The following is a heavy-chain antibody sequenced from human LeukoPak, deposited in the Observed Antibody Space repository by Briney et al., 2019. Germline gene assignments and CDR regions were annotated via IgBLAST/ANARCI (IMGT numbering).Heavy chain of an antibody. CDR2: IYYSGST. CDR1: GGSISSGGYY. CDR3: ARETYGYYGSGSNIRGGMIDY. Sequence: KASETLSLTCTVSGGSISSGGYYWSWIRQHPGKGLEWIGYIYYSGSTYYNPSLKSRVTISVDTSKNQFSLKLSSVTAADTAVYYCARETYGYYGSGSNIRGGMIDYWGQGTLVTVSS. D-gene: IGHD3-10*01. V-gene: IGHV4-31*03. J-gene: IGHJ4*02.